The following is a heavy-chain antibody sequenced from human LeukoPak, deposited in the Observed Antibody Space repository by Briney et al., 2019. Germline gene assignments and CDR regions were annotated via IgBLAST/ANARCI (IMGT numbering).Heavy chain of an antibody. V-gene: IGHV1-2*02. CDR1: GYTFTGYY. CDR3: ARAYMTATRHFDY. CDR2: INPNSGGT. D-gene: IGHD2-21*02. J-gene: IGHJ4*02. Sequence: ASVKVSCKASGYTFTGYYMHWVRQAPGQGLEWMGWINPNSGGTNYAQKFQGRVTMTRDTSISTAYMELSRLRSDDTAVYYCARAYMTATRHFDYWGQGTLVTVSS.